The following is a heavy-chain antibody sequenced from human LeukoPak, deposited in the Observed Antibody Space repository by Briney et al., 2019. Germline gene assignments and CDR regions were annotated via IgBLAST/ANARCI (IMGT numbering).Heavy chain of an antibody. CDR3: ARDGGSGSFAFDY. D-gene: IGHD1-26*01. J-gene: IGHJ4*02. CDR2: IWYDGSNK. Sequence: GGSLKLSCAASGYTFSSYGMHWVRQAPGKGLEWVAVIWYDGSNKYYADSVKGRFTISRDNSKNTLYLQMNSLRAEDTAVYYCARDGGSGSFAFDYWGQGTLVTVSS. V-gene: IGHV3-33*01. CDR1: GYTFSSYG.